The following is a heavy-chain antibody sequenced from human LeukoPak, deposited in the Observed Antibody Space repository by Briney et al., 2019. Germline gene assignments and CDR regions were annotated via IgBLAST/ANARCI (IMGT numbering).Heavy chain of an antibody. D-gene: IGHD3-22*01. CDR3: AKDSRSLYYYDSSGYYYV. Sequence: QPGGSLRLSCAASGFTFSSYAMSWVRQAPGKGLEWVSAISGSGGSTYYADSVKGRFTISRDNSKNTLYLQMNSLRAEDTAVYYCAKDSRSLYYYDSSGYYYVWGQGTLVTVSS. J-gene: IGHJ4*02. CDR2: ISGSGGST. CDR1: GFTFSSYA. V-gene: IGHV3-23*01.